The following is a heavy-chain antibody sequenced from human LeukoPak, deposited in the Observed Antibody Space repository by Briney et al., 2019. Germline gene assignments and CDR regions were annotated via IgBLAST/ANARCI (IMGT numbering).Heavy chain of an antibody. CDR1: GGSISNSY. CDR3: ARLRDLYNIFDY. D-gene: IGHD1-1*01. Sequence: PSETLSLTCTVSGGSISNSYWSWIRQPPGKGLEWIGYIYYSGSSNYNPFLKSRVTISVDTSKNQFSLKLSSVTAADTAVYYCARLRDLYNIFDYWGQGTLVTVSS. CDR2: IYYSGSS. J-gene: IGHJ4*02. V-gene: IGHV4-59*12.